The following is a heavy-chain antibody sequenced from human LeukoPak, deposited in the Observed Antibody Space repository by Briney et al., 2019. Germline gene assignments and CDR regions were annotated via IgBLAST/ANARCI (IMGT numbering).Heavy chain of an antibody. CDR1: GGSFSGYY. V-gene: IGHV4-34*01. D-gene: IGHD4-11*01. J-gene: IGHJ4*02. Sequence: SETLSLTCAVYGGSFSGYYWSWIRQPPGKGLEWIGEFNHSGSTNYNPSLKSRVTISVDTSKNQFSLKLSSVTAADTAVYYCARDTVTTDHIDYWGQGTLVTVSS. CDR2: FNHSGST. CDR3: ARDTVTTDHIDY.